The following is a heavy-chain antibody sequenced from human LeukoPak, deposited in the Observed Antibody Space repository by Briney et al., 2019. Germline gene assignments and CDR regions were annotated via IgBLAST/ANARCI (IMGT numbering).Heavy chain of an antibody. CDR1: GGSISSYY. J-gene: IGHJ4*02. Sequence: SETLSLTCTVSGGSISSYYWSWIWQPPGKGLEWIGYIYYSGSTNYNPSLKSRVTIPVDTSKNQFSLKLSSVTAADTAVYYCARDRYGDYAQWGQGTLVTVSS. V-gene: IGHV4-59*01. D-gene: IGHD4-17*01. CDR3: ARDRYGDYAQ. CDR2: IYYSGST.